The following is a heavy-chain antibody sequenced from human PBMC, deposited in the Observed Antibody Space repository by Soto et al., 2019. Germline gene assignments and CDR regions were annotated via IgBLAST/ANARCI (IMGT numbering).Heavy chain of an antibody. CDR1: GGTFSSYA. Sequence: SVKVSFRASGGTFSSYAIVLVRQAPGQGLEWMGGIIPIFGTANYAQKFQGRVTITADESTSTAYMELSSLRSEDTAVYYCARGGGDIVVVPAAIASPYYYGMDVWGQGTTVTVSS. CDR3: ARGGGDIVVVPAAIASPYYYGMDV. V-gene: IGHV1-69*13. J-gene: IGHJ6*02. CDR2: IIPIFGTA. D-gene: IGHD2-2*01.